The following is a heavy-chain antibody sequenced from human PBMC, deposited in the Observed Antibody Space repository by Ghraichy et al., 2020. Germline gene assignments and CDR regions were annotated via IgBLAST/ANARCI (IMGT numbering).Heavy chain of an antibody. CDR1: GFTFSRHG. D-gene: IGHD3-3*02. CDR3: VKDTIFRMDSSDI. J-gene: IGHJ3*02. Sequence: GGSLRLSCAASGFTFSRHGFHWVRQAPGKGLEWVAFIHYDASEKFYIDSVEGRFTISRDNSKNTLYLKMNGLRTEDTAVYYCVKDTIFRMDSSDIWGQGTVVTVSS. CDR2: IHYDASEK. V-gene: IGHV3-30*02.